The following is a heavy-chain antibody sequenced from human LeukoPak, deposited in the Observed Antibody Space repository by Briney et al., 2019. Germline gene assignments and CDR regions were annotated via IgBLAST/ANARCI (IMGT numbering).Heavy chain of an antibody. CDR1: GFTFNNYA. CDR3: ARGRGTYYFDY. J-gene: IGHJ4*02. CDR2: INGGGSS. D-gene: IGHD3-10*01. V-gene: IGHV3-23*01. Sequence: GGSLRLSCAASGFTFNNYAMTWVRQAPGKGLEWVSVINGGGSSYYADSVKGRFTISRDNSKNTLYLQMNSLRAEDTAVYYCARGRGTYYFDYWGQGTLVTVSS.